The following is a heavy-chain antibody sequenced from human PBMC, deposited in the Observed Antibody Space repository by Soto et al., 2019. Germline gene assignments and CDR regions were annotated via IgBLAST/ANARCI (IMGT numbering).Heavy chain of an antibody. J-gene: IGHJ6*02. CDR3: ARGVVYYYYGMDV. CDR1: GGSISSGGYY. V-gene: IGHV4-31*03. CDR2: TYYSGST. Sequence: PSETLSLTCTVPGGSISSGGYYWSWIRQHPGKGLEWIGYTYYSGSTYYNPSLKSRVTISVDTSKNQFSLKLSSVTAADTAVYYCARGVVYYYYGMDVWGQGTTVTVSS.